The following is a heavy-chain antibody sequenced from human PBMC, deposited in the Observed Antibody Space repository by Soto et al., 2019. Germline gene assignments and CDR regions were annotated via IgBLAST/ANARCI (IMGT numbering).Heavy chain of an antibody. Sequence: GESLKISCKGSGYSFTSYWIGWLRQMPGKGLEWMGIIYPGDSDTRYSPSFQGQVTISADKSISTAYLQWSSLKASDTAMYYCARPRSSSRNYYGMDVWGQGTTVTVS. CDR2: IYPGDSDT. V-gene: IGHV5-51*01. CDR1: GYSFTSYW. CDR3: ARPRSSSRNYYGMDV. D-gene: IGHD6-13*01. J-gene: IGHJ6*02.